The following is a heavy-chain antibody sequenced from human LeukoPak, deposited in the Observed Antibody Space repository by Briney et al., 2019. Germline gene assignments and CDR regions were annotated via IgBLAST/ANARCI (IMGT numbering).Heavy chain of an antibody. J-gene: IGHJ4*02. D-gene: IGHD6-13*01. CDR2: ISAYNGNT. CDR1: GYTFTSYG. V-gene: IGHV1-18*01. Sequence: ASVKVSCKASGYTFTSYGISWVRQAPGQGLEWMGWISAYNGNTNYAQKLQGRVTMTTDTSTSTAYMELRSLRSDDTAVYYCARDRDGRAAAGTEDFDYWGQGTLVTVSS. CDR3: ARDRDGRAAAGTEDFDY.